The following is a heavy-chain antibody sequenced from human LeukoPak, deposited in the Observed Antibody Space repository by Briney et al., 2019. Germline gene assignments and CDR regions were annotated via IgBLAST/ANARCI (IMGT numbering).Heavy chain of an antibody. CDR2: IYYSGST. CDR1: GGSISSGDYY. J-gene: IGHJ1*01. CDR3: ARDESTSILWW. V-gene: IGHV4-30-4*01. D-gene: IGHD2-21*01. Sequence: PSQTLSLTCTVSGGSISSGDYYWSWIRQPPGKGLEWIGYIYYSGSTYYNPSLKSRVIISVDTSKNQFSLKLSSVTAADTAVYYCARDESTSILWWWGQGTLVTVSS.